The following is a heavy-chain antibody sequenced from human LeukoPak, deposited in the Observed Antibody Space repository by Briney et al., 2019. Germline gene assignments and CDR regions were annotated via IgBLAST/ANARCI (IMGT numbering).Heavy chain of an antibody. Sequence: ASVKVSCKASGYTFTSYGISWVRQAPGQGLEWTGWISAYNGNTNYAQKLQGRVTMTTDTSTSTAYMELRSLRSDDTAVYYCARRGYGDYQYYYYYYGMDVWGQGTTVTVSS. CDR3: ARRGYGDYQYYYYYYGMDV. CDR2: ISAYNGNT. J-gene: IGHJ6*02. D-gene: IGHD4-17*01. CDR1: GYTFTSYG. V-gene: IGHV1-18*01.